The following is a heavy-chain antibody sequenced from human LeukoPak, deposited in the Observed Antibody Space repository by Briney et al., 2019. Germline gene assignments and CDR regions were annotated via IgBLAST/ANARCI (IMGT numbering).Heavy chain of an antibody. J-gene: IGHJ3*02. CDR2: IIPIFGTA. D-gene: IGHD4-11*01. V-gene: IGHV1-69*05. CDR3: ARDSGPPDYSLHAFDI. CDR1: GGTFSSYA. Sequence: SVKVSCKASGGTFSSYAISWVRQAPGQGLEWMGRIIPIFGTANYAQKFQGRVTITTDESTSTAYMELSSLRSEDTAVYYCARDSGPPDYSLHAFDIWGQGTMVTVSS.